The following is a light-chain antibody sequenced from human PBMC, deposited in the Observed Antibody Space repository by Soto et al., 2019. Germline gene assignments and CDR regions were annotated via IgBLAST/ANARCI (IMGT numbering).Light chain of an antibody. Sequence: EMVMTQSPAILSVSPGESATLSCMMSQSGNSNYLAWYQQHPGQAPRLLIYDASNRAPGIPARFSGSGSGTDFTLTIRSLEPADFAVYYCQQRSNWPITFGQGTRLEIK. CDR3: QQRSNWPIT. CDR2: DAS. J-gene: IGKJ5*01. V-gene: IGKV3-11*01. CDR1: QSGNSNY.